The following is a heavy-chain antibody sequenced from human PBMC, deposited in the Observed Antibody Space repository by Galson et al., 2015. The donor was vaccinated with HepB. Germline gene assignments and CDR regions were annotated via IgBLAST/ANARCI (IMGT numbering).Heavy chain of an antibody. CDR3: ATRCHVCFSSSVY. Sequence: SGAEVKKPGESLKISCKGSGYNFNNYWIGWVRQMPGKGLEWMGIIYPGDSTTLYGPSFQGNVTISADKSISTAYLQWSSLKASDTAMYFCATRCHVCFSSSVYWGQGILVTVSS. D-gene: IGHD2-21*02. CDR2: IYPGDSTT. J-gene: IGHJ4*02. V-gene: IGHV5-51*03. CDR1: GYNFNNYW.